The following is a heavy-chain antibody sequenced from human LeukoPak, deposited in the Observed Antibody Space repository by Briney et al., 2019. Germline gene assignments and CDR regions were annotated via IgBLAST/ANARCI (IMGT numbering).Heavy chain of an antibody. D-gene: IGHD2-15*01. V-gene: IGHV1-18*04. Sequence: ASVKVSCKASGYTFTSYGISWVRQAPGQGLEWMGWISAYNGNTNYAQKLQGRVTMTTDTSTSTAYMELRGLRSDDTAVYYCARDTCSGGSCYWGYWGQGTLVTVSS. CDR3: ARDTCSGGSCYWGY. CDR2: ISAYNGNT. CDR1: GYTFTSYG. J-gene: IGHJ4*02.